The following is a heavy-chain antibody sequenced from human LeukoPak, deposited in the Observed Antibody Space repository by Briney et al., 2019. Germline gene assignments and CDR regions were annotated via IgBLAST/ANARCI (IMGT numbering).Heavy chain of an antibody. V-gene: IGHV4-34*01. Sequence: SETLSLTCAVYGGSFSGYYWSWIRQPPGKGLEWIGEINHSGSTNYNPSLKSRVTISVDTSKNQFSLKLSSVTAADTAVYYCARGRLQLWLRGVFDYWGQGTLVTVSS. J-gene: IGHJ4*02. CDR1: GGSFSGYY. CDR3: ARGRLQLWLRGVFDY. CDR2: INHSGST. D-gene: IGHD5-18*01.